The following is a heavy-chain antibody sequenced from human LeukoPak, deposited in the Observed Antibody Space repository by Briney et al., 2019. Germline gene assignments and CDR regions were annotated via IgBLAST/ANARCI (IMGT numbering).Heavy chain of an antibody. Sequence: PSETLSLTCAVFGGSFSGYFWNWIRQPPGKGLEWIGEINHSGSTNYNPSLKSRVAISVDTSKNQFSLKLTSVTAADTAVYYCARGPLRSGYYRPNWFDPWGQGTLVTVSS. D-gene: IGHD3-3*01. V-gene: IGHV4-34*01. CDR1: GGSFSGYF. CDR2: INHSGST. J-gene: IGHJ5*02. CDR3: ARGPLRSGYYRPNWFDP.